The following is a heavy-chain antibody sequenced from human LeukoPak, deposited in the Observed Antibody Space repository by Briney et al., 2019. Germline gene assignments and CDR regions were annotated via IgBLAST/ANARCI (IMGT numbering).Heavy chain of an antibody. V-gene: IGHV3-23*01. CDR1: RFTFSSYA. CDR3: ARGHCSSTSCYLFDY. Sequence: GGSLRLSCAASRFTFSSYAMSWVRQAPGKGLEWVSAISGSGGSTYYADSVKGRFTISRDNSKNTLYLQMNSLRAEDTAVYYCARGHCSSTSCYLFDYWGQGTLVTVSS. J-gene: IGHJ4*02. D-gene: IGHD2-2*01. CDR2: ISGSGGST.